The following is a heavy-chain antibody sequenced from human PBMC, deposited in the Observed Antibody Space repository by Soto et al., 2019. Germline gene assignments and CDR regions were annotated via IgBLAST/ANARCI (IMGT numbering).Heavy chain of an antibody. Sequence: SVKVSCKASGGTFSSYAISWVRQAPGQGPEWMGGIIPIFGTANYAQKFQGRVTITADESTSTAYMELSSLRSEDTAMYYCARDEVTYYYGAGVYWGQGTLVTVSS. CDR2: IIPIFGTA. CDR3: ARDEVTYYYGAGVY. J-gene: IGHJ4*02. V-gene: IGHV1-69*13. D-gene: IGHD3-10*01. CDR1: GGTFSSYA.